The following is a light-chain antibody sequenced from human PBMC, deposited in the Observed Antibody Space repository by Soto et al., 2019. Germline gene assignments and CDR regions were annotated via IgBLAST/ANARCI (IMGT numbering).Light chain of an antibody. CDR2: LAS. J-gene: IGKJ1*01. CDR3: QQHGSYPRT. V-gene: IGKV1-5*03. CDR1: QSIGTS. Sequence: DIQMTQSPSTLSASVGDRVTITCRASQSIGTSLAWYQKRPGKAPKLLIYLASNLEVGVPSRFSGSGSGTEFTLAISSLQPDDFATYYCQQHGSYPRTLGQGTKVEI.